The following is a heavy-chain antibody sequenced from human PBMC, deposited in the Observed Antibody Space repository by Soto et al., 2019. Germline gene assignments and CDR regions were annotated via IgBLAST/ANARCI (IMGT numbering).Heavy chain of an antibody. D-gene: IGHD3-3*01. CDR1: GGTFSSYA. V-gene: IGHV1-69*06. CDR3: ARDKDPIDYDFWSASPYYYYGMDV. CDR2: IIPIFGTA. Sequence: SVKVSCKASGGTFSSYAISWVRQAPGQGLEWMGGIIPIFGTANYAQKFQGRVTITADKSTSTAYMELSSLRSEDTAVYYCARDKDPIDYDFWSASPYYYYGMDVWGQGTTVTVSS. J-gene: IGHJ6*02.